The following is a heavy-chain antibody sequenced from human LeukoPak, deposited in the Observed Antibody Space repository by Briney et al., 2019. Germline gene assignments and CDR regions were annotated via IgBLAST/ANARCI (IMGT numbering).Heavy chain of an antibody. CDR2: INHSGST. CDR3: ARSLVATMAIGHSFDY. V-gene: IGHV4-34*01. CDR1: GGSFRDYY. D-gene: IGHD5-12*01. J-gene: IGHJ4*02. Sequence: KPSETLSLTCAVYGGSFRDYYWSWIRQPPGKGLEWIGEINHSGSTNYNPSLKSRVTISVDTSKNQFSLRLSSVTAADTGVYYCARSLVATMAIGHSFDYWGQGTLVTVSS.